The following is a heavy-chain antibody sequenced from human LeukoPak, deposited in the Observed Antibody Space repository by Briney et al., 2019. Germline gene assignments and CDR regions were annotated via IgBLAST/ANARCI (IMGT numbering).Heavy chain of an antibody. CDR3: VRGASSIAALNPFWYFDL. V-gene: IGHV1-2*02. CDR2: ISPNSGGT. D-gene: IGHD6-6*01. Sequence: ASVKVSCKASGYTFTDNHMYWIRQAPGQGLECMGWISPNSGGTNYAQKFQGRVTMTRDTSTNTVYMELSSLRSEDTAVFYCVRGASSIAALNPFWYFDLWGRGTLVTVSS. J-gene: IGHJ2*01. CDR1: GYTFTDNH.